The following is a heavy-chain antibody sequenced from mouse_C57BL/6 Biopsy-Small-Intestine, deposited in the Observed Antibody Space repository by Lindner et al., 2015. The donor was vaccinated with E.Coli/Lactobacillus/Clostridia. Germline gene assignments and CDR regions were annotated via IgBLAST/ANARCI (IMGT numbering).Heavy chain of an antibody. J-gene: IGHJ4*01. V-gene: IGHV1-85*01. CDR2: IYPRDSHT. D-gene: IGHD2-5*01. Sequence: VQLQESGTELLRPGTSVKVSCKASGYAFTNHFIEWVKQRPGQGLEWIGWIYPRDSHTEYNEKFKGKATLTVDTSSSTAYMELHSLTSEDSAVYFCVRGVTGDYWGQGTSVTVSS. CDR1: GYAFTNHF. CDR3: VRGVTGDY.